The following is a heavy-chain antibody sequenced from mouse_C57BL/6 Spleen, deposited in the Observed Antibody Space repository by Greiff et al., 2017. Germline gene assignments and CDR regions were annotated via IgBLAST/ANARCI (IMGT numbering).Heavy chain of an antibody. CDR1: GYTFTSYW. V-gene: IGHV1-72*01. D-gene: IGHD2-3*01. CDR3: ANGYYDHYYAMDY. CDR2: IAPNSGGT. J-gene: IGHJ4*01. Sequence: QVQLQQPGAELVKPGASVKLSCKASGYTFTSYWMHWVKQRPGRGLEWIGRIAPNSGGTKYNEKFKSKATLTVDKPSSTAYMQLSSLTSEDSAVYYCANGYYDHYYAMDYWGQGTSVTVSA.